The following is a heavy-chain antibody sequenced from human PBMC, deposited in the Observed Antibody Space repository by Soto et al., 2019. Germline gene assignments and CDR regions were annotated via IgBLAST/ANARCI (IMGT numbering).Heavy chain of an antibody. CDR2: ISSSGSTI. Sequence: GGSLRLSCAASGFTFSDYYMSWIRQAPGKGLEWVSYISSSGSTIYYADSVKGRFTISRDNAKNSLYLQMNSLRAEDTAVYYCARGSPYYDYIWGSYRYDRYFDYWGQGTLVTVSS. CDR1: GFTFSDYY. CDR3: ARGSPYYDYIWGSYRYDRYFDY. V-gene: IGHV3-11*01. J-gene: IGHJ4*02. D-gene: IGHD3-16*02.